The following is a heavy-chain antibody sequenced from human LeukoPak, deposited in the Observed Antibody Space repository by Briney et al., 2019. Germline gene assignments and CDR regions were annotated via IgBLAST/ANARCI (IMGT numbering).Heavy chain of an antibody. V-gene: IGHV4-38-2*02. J-gene: IGHJ4*02. CDR1: GYSLSSSYY. CDR3: ASGVVGAPADY. D-gene: IGHD1-26*01. Sequence: SETLSLTCTVSGYSLSSSYYWAWIRQPPGKGLEYIGSIYHSGSTYYNPSPKSRVTMSVDTSKNQFSLKLSSVTAADTAVYYCASGVVGAPADYWGQGTLATVSS. CDR2: IYHSGST.